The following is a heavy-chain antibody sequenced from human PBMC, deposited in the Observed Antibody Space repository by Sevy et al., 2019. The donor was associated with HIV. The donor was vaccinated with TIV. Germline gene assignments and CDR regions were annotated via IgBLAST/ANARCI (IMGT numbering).Heavy chain of an antibody. CDR3: ARGITMVRGVIPHYYYYMDV. D-gene: IGHD3-10*01. Sequence: SETLSLTCTVSGGSISSYYWSWIRQPPGKGLEWIGYIYYSGSTNYNPSLKSRVTISVDTSKNQFSLKLSSVTAADTAVYYCARGITMVRGVIPHYYYYMDVWGKGTTFTVSS. CDR2: IYYSGST. J-gene: IGHJ6*03. CDR1: GGSISSYY. V-gene: IGHV4-59*01.